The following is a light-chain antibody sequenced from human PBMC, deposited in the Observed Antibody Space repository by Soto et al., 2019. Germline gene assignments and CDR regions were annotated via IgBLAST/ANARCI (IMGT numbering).Light chain of an antibody. CDR3: QQRSNWPPSIT. J-gene: IGKJ5*01. CDR1: QTISTN. Sequence: MTQSPATLSVSPGEGATVSCRAIQTISTNLAWYQQKPGLAPRLLIYGASNRATGIPARFSGSGSGTDFTLTISSLEPEDFAVYYCQQRSNWPPSITFGQGTRLEIK. CDR2: GAS. V-gene: IGKV3-11*01.